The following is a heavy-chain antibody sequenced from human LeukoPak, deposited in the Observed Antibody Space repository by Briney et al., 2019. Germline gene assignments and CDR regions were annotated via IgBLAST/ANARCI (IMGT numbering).Heavy chain of an antibody. D-gene: IGHD3-22*01. CDR2: IYTSGST. CDR1: GGSISSYY. CDR3: ASQNYYDSSGYYYFGY. J-gene: IGHJ4*02. V-gene: IGHV4-4*09. Sequence: SETLSLTCTVSGGSISSYYWSWIRQPPGKGLEWIGYIYTSGSTNYNPSLKSRVTISVDTSKNQFSLKLSSVTAADTAVYYCASQNYYDSSGYYYFGYWGQGTLVTVSS.